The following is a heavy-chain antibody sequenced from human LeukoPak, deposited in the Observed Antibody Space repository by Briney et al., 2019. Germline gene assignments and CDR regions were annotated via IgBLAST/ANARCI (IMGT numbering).Heavy chain of an antibody. CDR1: GFTFSSYE. J-gene: IGHJ4*02. V-gene: IGHV3-66*01. CDR2: IYSGGST. Sequence: GGSLRLSCAASGFTFSSYEMNWVRQAPGKGLEWVSVIYSGGSTYYADSVKGRFTISRDNSKNTLYLQMNSLRAEDTAVYYCARDVLGVSGSYDYWGQGTLVTVSS. D-gene: IGHD3-16*01. CDR3: ARDVLGVSGSYDY.